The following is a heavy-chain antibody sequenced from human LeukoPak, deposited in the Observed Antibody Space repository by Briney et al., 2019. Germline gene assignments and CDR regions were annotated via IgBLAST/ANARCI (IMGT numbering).Heavy chain of an antibody. V-gene: IGHV4-59*08. J-gene: IGHJ5*02. CDR3: ARTYYYDSSGYLNHWFDP. Sequence: SETLSLTCTVSGGSVSSYYWSWIRQPPGKGLEWIGYIYDIGSTKYNPSLKSRVTMSVDTSKNQFSLKLSSVTAADTAVYHCARTYYYDSSGYLNHWFDPWGQGTLVTVSS. D-gene: IGHD3-22*01. CDR1: GGSVSSYY. CDR2: IYDIGST.